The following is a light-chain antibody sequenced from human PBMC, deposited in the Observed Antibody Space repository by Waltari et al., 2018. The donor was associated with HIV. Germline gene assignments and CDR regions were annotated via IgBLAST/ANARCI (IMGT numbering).Light chain of an antibody. CDR1: ALTKYY. V-gene: IGLV3-27*01. CDR2: KNT. CDR3: FSAADDNLRV. J-gene: IGLJ3*02. Sequence: SYELTQPSSVSVSPGPTARITCSGAALTKYYARWYQQKPGQAPVLVIYKNTERPSGIPGRFSGSRSGTTVTLTISGAQVGDEADYYCFSAADDNLRVFGGGTKLTVL.